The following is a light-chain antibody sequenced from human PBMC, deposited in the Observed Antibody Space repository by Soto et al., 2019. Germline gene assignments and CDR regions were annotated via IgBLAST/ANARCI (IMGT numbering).Light chain of an antibody. J-gene: IGKJ4*01. CDR3: QQYGATEA. Sequence: EIVLTQSPGTLSLSPGERATLSCRASQSVTSSYLAWYQQKPGQAPRLLIYGASSRATGILDRFSGSGSGTDFTLTISRLEPEDFAVYYCQQYGATEAFGGGTKVEIK. CDR2: GAS. V-gene: IGKV3-20*01. CDR1: QSVTSSY.